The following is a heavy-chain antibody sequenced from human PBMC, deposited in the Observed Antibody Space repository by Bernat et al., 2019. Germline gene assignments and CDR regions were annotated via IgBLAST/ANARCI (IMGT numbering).Heavy chain of an antibody. Sequence: QVQLQQWGAGLLKPSETLSLTCAVYVGSFSGYYWSWIRQPPGKGLEWIGEIHHSGSTNYNPSLKSRVTISVDTSKNQFSLKLSSVTAAATAVYSCARAPPIAVAGTGNWFDPWGQGTLVTVSS. J-gene: IGHJ5*02. CDR2: IHHSGST. CDR1: VGSFSGYY. D-gene: IGHD6-19*01. CDR3: ARAPPIAVAGTGNWFDP. V-gene: IGHV4-34*01.